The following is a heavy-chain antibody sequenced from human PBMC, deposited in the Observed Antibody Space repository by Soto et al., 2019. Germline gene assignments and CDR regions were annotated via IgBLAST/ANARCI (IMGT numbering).Heavy chain of an antibody. CDR1: GFTFSSYA. J-gene: IGHJ4*02. D-gene: IGHD1-26*01. CDR3: ERDFFPFGGSSPFDY. CDR2: TSYDGDKY. V-gene: IGHV3-30-3*01. Sequence: QVQLVESGGGVVQPGRSLRLSCAASGFTFSSYAMHWVRQAPGKGLEWVAITSYDGDKYNYADSVKGRFTISRDNSKNTVYLQMNSLRVDDTAVYYCERDFFPFGGSSPFDYWGQGTLVIVSS.